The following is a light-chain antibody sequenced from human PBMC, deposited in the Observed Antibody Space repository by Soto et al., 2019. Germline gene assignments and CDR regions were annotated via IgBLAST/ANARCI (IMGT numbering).Light chain of an antibody. V-gene: IGLV2-14*01. CDR2: EVS. CDR1: NSDVGGSNY. CDR3: SSYTSTNTLGV. Sequence: QSALTQPASVSGSPGQSITISCTGTNSDVGGSNYVSWYQQHPGKAPKLMIYEVSNRPSGVSNRFSGSKSGNTASLTISGLQAEDEADYYCSSYTSTNTLGVFGGGTQLTVL. J-gene: IGLJ3*02.